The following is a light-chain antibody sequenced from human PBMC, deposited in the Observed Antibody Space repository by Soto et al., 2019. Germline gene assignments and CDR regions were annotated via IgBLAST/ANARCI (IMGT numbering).Light chain of an antibody. J-gene: IGKJ5*01. CDR1: QDIAKN. V-gene: IGKV1-33*01. CDR3: QQYDKLLPIS. CDR2: DAS. Sequence: IQMTQSPSSLSASVGDRVTITCQASQDIAKNLNWYQQKPWKAHKLLIYDASSLQTGVPSRFSESGSATHFTFAIRSLESVDIATYCCQQYDKLLPISFGRGTRLAIK.